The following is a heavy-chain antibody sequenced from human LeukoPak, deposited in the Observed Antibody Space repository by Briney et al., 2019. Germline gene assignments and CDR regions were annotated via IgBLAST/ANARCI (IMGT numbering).Heavy chain of an antibody. V-gene: IGHV4-39*07. CDR2: IYYSGST. Sequence: SSETMSLTCTVSGGSISSSSYYWGWIRQPPGKGLEWIGSIYYSGSTYYNPSLKSRVTISVDTSKNQFSLKLSSVTAADTAVYYCARDYSSSSLNWFDPWGQGTLVTVSS. J-gene: IGHJ5*02. CDR3: ARDYSSSSLNWFDP. D-gene: IGHD6-6*01. CDR1: GGSISSSSYY.